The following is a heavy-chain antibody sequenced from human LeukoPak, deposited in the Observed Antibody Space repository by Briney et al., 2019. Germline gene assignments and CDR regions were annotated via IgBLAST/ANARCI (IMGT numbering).Heavy chain of an antibody. CDR3: ARGNHYDFWSGYYYYYMDV. CDR1: GGSFSGYY. D-gene: IGHD3-3*01. V-gene: IGHV4-34*01. CDR2: INHSGST. J-gene: IGHJ6*03. Sequence: SSETLSLTCAVYGGSFSGYYWRWIRQPPGKGLEWIGEINHSGSTNYNPSLKSRVTISVDTSKNQFSLKLSSVTAADTAVYYCARGNHYDFWSGYYYYYMDVWGKGTTVTVSS.